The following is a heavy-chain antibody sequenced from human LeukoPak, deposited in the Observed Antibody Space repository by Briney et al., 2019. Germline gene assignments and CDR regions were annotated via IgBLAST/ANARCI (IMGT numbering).Heavy chain of an antibody. J-gene: IGHJ3*02. CDR1: GYTFTSYG. Sequence: ASVKVSCKASGYTFTSYGISWVRQAPGQGLEWMGWISAYNGNTNYAQKLQGRVTMTTDTSTSTAYMELRSLRSDDTAVYYCARNIKVPAAKGHAFDIRGQGTMVTVSS. D-gene: IGHD2-2*01. V-gene: IGHV1-18*01. CDR3: ARNIKVPAAKGHAFDI. CDR2: ISAYNGNT.